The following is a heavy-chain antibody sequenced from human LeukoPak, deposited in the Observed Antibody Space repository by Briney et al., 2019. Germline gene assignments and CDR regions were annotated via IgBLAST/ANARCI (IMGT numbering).Heavy chain of an antibody. CDR1: GFTFSRYW. J-gene: IGHJ4*02. Sequence: GGSLRLSCAASGFTFSRYWMHWVRQAPGKGLVRVSRINSDGSSTSYADSVKGRFTISRDNAKNTLYLQMNSLRAEDTAVYYCARSPYDCSGSSCYPDYFDYWGQGTLVTVSS. D-gene: IGHD2-15*01. V-gene: IGHV3-74*01. CDR3: ARSPYDCSGSSCYPDYFDY. CDR2: INSDGSST.